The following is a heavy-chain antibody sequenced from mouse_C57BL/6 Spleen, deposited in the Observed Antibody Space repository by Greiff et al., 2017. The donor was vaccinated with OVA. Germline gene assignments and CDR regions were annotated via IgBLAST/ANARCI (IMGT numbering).Heavy chain of an antibody. CDR2: INPGSGGT. CDR1: GYAFTNYL. J-gene: IGHJ3*01. Sequence: VQGVESGAELVRPGTSVKVSCKASGYAFTNYLIEWVKQRPGQGLEWIGVINPGSGGTNYNEKFKGKATLTADKSSSTAYMQLSSLTSEDSAVYFCARSRDYGSSLAYWGQGTLVTVSA. D-gene: IGHD1-1*01. V-gene: IGHV1-54*01. CDR3: ARSRDYGSSLAY.